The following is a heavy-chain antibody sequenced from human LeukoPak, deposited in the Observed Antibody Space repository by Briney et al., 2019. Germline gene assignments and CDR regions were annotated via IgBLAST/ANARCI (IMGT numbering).Heavy chain of an antibody. J-gene: IGHJ6*02. Sequence: PGRSLRLSCAASGFTFSSYGMHWVRQAPGKGLEWVAVISYDGSNKYYADSVKGRFTISRDNSKNTLYLQMNSLRAEDTAVCYCAKEEGEGTGVLRYFDWLPYYYYGMDVWGQGTTVTVSS. CDR2: ISYDGSNK. CDR1: GFTFSSYG. CDR3: AKEEGEGTGVLRYFDWLPYYYYGMDV. V-gene: IGHV3-30*18. D-gene: IGHD3-9*01.